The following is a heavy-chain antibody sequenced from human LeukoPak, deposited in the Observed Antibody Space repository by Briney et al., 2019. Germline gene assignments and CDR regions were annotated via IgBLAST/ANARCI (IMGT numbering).Heavy chain of an antibody. D-gene: IGHD6-19*01. CDR2: INPSGGST. CDR3: LSGSSGWYGFDY. J-gene: IGHJ4*02. CDR1: EYTFTSYY. V-gene: IGHV1-46*01. Sequence: ASVKVSCKASEYTFTSYYMHWVRQAPGQGLEWMGIINPSGGSTSYAQKFQGRVTMTRDTSTSTVYMELSSLRSEDTAVYYCLSGSSGWYGFDYWGQGTLVTVSS.